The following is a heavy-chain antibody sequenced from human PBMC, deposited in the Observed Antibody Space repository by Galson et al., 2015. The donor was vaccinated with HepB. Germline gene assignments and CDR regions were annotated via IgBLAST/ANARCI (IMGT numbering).Heavy chain of an antibody. CDR2: ISAYNGNT. Sequence: SGAEVKKPGESLKISCKASGYTFTSYGISWVRQAPGQGLEWMGWISAYNGNTNYAQKLQGRVTMTTDTSTSTAYMELRSLRSDDTAVYYCASSGGYYDSSGYSRPLDYWGQGTLVTVSS. CDR3: ASSGGYYDSSGYSRPLDY. D-gene: IGHD3-22*01. J-gene: IGHJ4*02. V-gene: IGHV1-18*04. CDR1: GYTFTSYG.